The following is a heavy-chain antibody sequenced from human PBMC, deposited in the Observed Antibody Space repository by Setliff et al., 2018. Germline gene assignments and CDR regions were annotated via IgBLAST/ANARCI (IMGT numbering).Heavy chain of an antibody. D-gene: IGHD5-18*01. V-gene: IGHV4-34*01. CDR1: GGSFSGYY. CDR3: ARGGTGIQLWSPGRYYGMDV. Sequence: PSETLSLTCAVYGGSFSGYYWSWIRQPPGKGPEWIGEINHSGSTNYNPSLKSRVTISVDTSKNQFSLKLSSVTAADTAVYYCARGGTGIQLWSPGRYYGMDVWGQGTTVTVSS. J-gene: IGHJ6*02. CDR2: INHSGST.